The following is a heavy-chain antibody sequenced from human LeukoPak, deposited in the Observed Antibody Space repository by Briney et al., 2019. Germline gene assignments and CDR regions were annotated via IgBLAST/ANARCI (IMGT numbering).Heavy chain of an antibody. CDR1: GFTFSSYA. Sequence: GRSLRLSCAASGFTFSSYAMHWVRQAPGMGLEWVAVISYDGSNKYYADSVKGRFTISRDNSKNTLYLQMNSLRAEDTAVYYCARTTYYYDSSGYAYWGQGTLVTVSS. CDR2: ISYDGSNK. CDR3: ARTTYYYDSSGYAY. V-gene: IGHV3-30-3*01. D-gene: IGHD3-22*01. J-gene: IGHJ4*02.